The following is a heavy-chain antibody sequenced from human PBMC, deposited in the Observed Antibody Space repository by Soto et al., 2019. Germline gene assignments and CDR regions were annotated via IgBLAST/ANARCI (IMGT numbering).Heavy chain of an antibody. CDR3: AISGNSRVYFDL. J-gene: IGHJ2*01. D-gene: IGHD1-26*01. CDR1: GGTLNNFA. V-gene: IGHV1-69*01. CDR2: IVRLFGTA. Sequence: QVQLVQSGAEVKKPGSSVKVSCKASGGTLNNFAVSWVRQAPGQGLEWMGGIVRLFGTANYAQKFQGRVNITSDESTRTAYMELRNLRSEDTAIYYCAISGNSRVYFDLWGRGTLVTVSS.